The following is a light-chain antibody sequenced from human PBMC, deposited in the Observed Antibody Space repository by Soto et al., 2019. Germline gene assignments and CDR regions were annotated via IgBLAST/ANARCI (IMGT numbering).Light chain of an antibody. CDR2: KAS. CDR1: QTISKW. J-gene: IGKJ2*01. CDR3: QECNTYLDT. Sequence: DVQMTQSTSTLSASVGDRVTITCRASQTISKWLAWYQQKPGKAPRLLIYKASTLESGVPSRLSGSGSGTEFSLTLSSLQPDDVATYYWQECNTYLDTCGQGTKLDIK. V-gene: IGKV1-5*03.